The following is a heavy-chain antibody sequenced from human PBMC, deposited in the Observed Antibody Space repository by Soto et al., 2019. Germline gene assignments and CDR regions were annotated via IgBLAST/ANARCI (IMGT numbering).Heavy chain of an antibody. CDR3: AKVYSSSWSFYYYYGMDV. J-gene: IGHJ6*02. CDR2: ISGSGGST. D-gene: IGHD6-13*01. Sequence: GGSLRLSCAASVFTFSSYATSWVRQAPGKGLEWVSAISGSGGSTYYADSVKGRFTISRDNSKNTLYLQMNSLRAEDTAVYYCAKVYSSSWSFYYYYGMDVWGQGTTVTVSS. CDR1: VFTFSSYA. V-gene: IGHV3-23*01.